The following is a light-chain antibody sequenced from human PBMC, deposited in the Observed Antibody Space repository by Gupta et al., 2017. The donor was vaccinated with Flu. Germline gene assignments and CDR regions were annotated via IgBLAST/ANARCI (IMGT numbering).Light chain of an antibody. CDR3: NSRDSDNDHVV. Sequence: GQTVTITCQGDSLRGYYASWHQQRPGQAPIFVVFGRNYRPSGIPDRFSGSASGNTASLTIAGAQAEDEGVYYCNSRDSDNDHVVFGGGTKLTVL. J-gene: IGLJ2*01. CDR1: SLRGYY. CDR2: GRN. V-gene: IGLV3-19*01.